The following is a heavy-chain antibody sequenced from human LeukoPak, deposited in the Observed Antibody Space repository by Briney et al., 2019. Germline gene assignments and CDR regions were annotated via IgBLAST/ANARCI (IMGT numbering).Heavy chain of an antibody. Sequence: GGSLRLYCAASGFTFSRYSMNWVRQAPLQWLHWVSSISSSSSYIYYADSVKGRFTISRDNAKNSLYLQMNSLRAEDTAVYYCARAGVGAPGYYYYYMDVWGKGTTVTVSS. CDR3: ARAGVGAPGYYYYYMDV. V-gene: IGHV3-21*01. CDR2: ISSSSSYI. CDR1: GFTFSRYS. D-gene: IGHD1-26*01. J-gene: IGHJ6*03.